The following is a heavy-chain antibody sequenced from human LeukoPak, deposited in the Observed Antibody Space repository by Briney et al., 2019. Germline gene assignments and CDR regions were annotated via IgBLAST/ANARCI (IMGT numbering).Heavy chain of an antibody. V-gene: IGHV1-2*02. CDR2: INPNSGGT. CDR1: GYTFTNYG. Sequence: GASVKVSCKASGYTFTNYGITWVRQAPGQGLEWMGWINPNSGGTNYAQKFQGRVTMTRDTSISTAYMELSRLRSDDTAVYYCAREEEAWYSSGPRAPAFDIWGQGTMVTVSS. CDR3: AREEEAWYSSGPRAPAFDI. J-gene: IGHJ3*02. D-gene: IGHD6-19*01.